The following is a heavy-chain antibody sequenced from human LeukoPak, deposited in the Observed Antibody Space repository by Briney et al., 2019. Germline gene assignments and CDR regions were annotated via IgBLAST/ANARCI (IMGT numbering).Heavy chain of an antibody. CDR2: IWYGGSNK. CDR3: VKDIGTVGASPFDY. J-gene: IGHJ4*02. Sequence: GGSLRLSCAASGFTFSSYGTHWVRQAPGKGLEWVAVIWYGGSNKYYADSVKGRFTISRDTSKNTLSLQMNSLRAEDTAVYYCVKDIGTVGASPFDYWGQGTLVSVSS. V-gene: IGHV3-33*06. D-gene: IGHD1-26*01. CDR1: GFTFSSYG.